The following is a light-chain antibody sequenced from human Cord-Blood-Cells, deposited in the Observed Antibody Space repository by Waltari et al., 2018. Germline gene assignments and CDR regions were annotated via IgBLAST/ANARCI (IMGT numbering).Light chain of an antibody. Sequence: QSALTQPASVSRSPGQSLTISCTGTSRDVGRYNLVSWYQQHPGKAPKLMIYEGSKRPSGVSNRFSGSKSGNTASLTISGLQAEDEADYYCCSYAGSSTLVFGGGTKLTVL. CDR1: SRDVGRYNL. CDR2: EGS. V-gene: IGLV2-23*01. J-gene: IGLJ3*02. CDR3: CSYAGSSTLV.